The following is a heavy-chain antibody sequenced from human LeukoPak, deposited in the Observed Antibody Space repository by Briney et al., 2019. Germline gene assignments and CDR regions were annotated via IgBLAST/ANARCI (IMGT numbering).Heavy chain of an antibody. CDR2: IIPILGIA. CDR1: GGTFSSYA. D-gene: IGHD6-6*01. V-gene: IGHV1-69*04. Sequence: ASVKVSCKASGGTFSSYAISWVRQAPGQGLEWMGRIIPILGIANYAQKFQGRVTITADKPTSTAYMELSSLRSEDTAVYYCARARSIAAPHFDYWGQGTLVTVSS. CDR3: ARARSIAAPHFDY. J-gene: IGHJ4*02.